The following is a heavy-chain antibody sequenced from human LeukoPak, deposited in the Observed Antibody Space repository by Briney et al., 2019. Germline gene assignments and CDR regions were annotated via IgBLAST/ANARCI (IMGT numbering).Heavy chain of an antibody. J-gene: IGHJ6*02. Sequence: GASVKVSCKASGGTFSSYAISWVRQAPGQGLAWMGGSILIFGTANYAQKFQGRVTITADESTSTAYMELSSLRSEDTAVYYCARDRDIVVVVAATGYSYAYSMDVWGQGTTVTVSS. CDR1: GGTFSSYA. CDR3: ARDRDIVVVVAATGYSYAYSMDV. D-gene: IGHD2-15*01. V-gene: IGHV1-69*13. CDR2: SILIFGTA.